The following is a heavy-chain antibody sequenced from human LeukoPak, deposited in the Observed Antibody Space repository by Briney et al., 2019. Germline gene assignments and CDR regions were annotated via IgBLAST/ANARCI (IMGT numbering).Heavy chain of an antibody. CDR2: ISGSGGST. V-gene: IGHV3-23*01. CDR1: GFTFSSNA. J-gene: IGHJ6*03. Sequence: GGSLRLSCAASGFTFSSNAMSWVRQAPGKGLEWVSAISGSGGSTYYADSVKGRFTISRDNSKNTLYLQMNSLRAEDTAVYYCAKDPRIYYYYYMDVWGKGTTVTVSS. CDR3: AKDPRIYYYYYMDV.